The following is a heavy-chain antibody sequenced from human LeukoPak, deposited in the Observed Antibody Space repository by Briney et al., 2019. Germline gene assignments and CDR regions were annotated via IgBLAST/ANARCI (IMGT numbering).Heavy chain of an antibody. Sequence: PSETLSLTCTVSGGSISSSSYYWGWIRQPPGKGLEWIGSIYYSGSTYYNPSLKSRVTISVDTSKNQFSLKLSSVTAADTAVYYCARVALFPLAAAGENKNYYYYYMDVWGKGTTVTVSS. CDR3: ARVALFPLAAAGENKNYYYYYMDV. V-gene: IGHV4-39*07. D-gene: IGHD6-13*01. CDR2: IYYSGST. CDR1: GGSISSSSYY. J-gene: IGHJ6*03.